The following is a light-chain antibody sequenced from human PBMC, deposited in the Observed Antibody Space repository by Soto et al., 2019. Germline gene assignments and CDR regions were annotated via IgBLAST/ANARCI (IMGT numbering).Light chain of an antibody. CDR1: HNDIGTYDY. CDR3: SSFTSNRIYV. V-gene: IGLV2-14*03. CDR2: GVT. Sequence: SVLTQPTSVSGSPGQSISISCTGNHNDIGTYDYVSWYQQHPGRAPRLLIHGVTTRASGISDRFSASKSGLTASLTISGLQPEDEADYYCSSFTSNRIYVFGPGTKVTVL. J-gene: IGLJ1*01.